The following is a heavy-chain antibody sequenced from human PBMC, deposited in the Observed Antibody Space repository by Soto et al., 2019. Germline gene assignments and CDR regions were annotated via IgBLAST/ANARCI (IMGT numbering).Heavy chain of an antibody. Sequence: GGSLRLSCAASGFTFSSYAMSWVRQAPGKGLEWVSAISGSGGSTYYADSVKGRFTISRDNSKNTLYLQMNSLRAEDTAVYYCAKGPFYTMVRGVHYYYYGMGVWGQGTTVTVSS. CDR3: AKGPFYTMVRGVHYYYYGMGV. D-gene: IGHD3-10*01. CDR1: GFTFSSYA. J-gene: IGHJ6*02. V-gene: IGHV3-23*01. CDR2: ISGSGGST.